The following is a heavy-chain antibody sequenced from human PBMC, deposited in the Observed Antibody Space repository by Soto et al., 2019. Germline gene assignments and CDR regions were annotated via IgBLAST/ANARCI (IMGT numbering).Heavy chain of an antibody. CDR1: GFSFTNFA. CDR2: IGASGDIT. CDR3: AKDDFTDRGDDYFDY. V-gene: IGHV3-23*01. D-gene: IGHD2-21*02. J-gene: IGHJ4*02. Sequence: LRLSCAASGFSFTNFAMSWVRQAPGKGLEWVAGIGASGDITWYADSVKGRLPISRDNSKNTLYLQLNSLRFEDTAVYYCAKDDFTDRGDDYFDYWGPGTLVTVSS.